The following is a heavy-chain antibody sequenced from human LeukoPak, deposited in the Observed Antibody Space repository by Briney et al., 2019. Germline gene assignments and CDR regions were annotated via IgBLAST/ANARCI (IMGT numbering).Heavy chain of an antibody. CDR1: GGTFSSYA. CDR3: ATRRRGYSGSSYYYYGMDV. V-gene: IGHV1-8*02. D-gene: IGHD5-12*01. J-gene: IGHJ6*02. CDR2: MNPNSGNT. Sequence: ASVKVSCKASGGTFSSYAISWVRQAPGQGLEWMGWMNPNSGNTGYAQKFQGRVTMTRNTSISTAYMELSSLRSEDTAVYYCATRRRGYSGSSYYYYGMDVWGQGTTVTVSS.